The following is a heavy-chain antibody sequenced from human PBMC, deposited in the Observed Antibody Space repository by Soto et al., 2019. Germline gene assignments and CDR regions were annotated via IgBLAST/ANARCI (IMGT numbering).Heavy chain of an antibody. V-gene: IGHV4-59*08. CDR3: ARRGMVRGVHNYYYYGMDV. CDR1: GGSISSYY. Sequence: PSETLSLTCTVSGGSISSYYWSWIRQPPGKGLEWIGYIYYSGSTNYNPSLKSRVTISVDTSKNQFSLKLSSVTAADTAVYYCARRGMVRGVHNYYYYGMDVWGQGTTVTVSS. J-gene: IGHJ6*02. CDR2: IYYSGST. D-gene: IGHD3-10*01.